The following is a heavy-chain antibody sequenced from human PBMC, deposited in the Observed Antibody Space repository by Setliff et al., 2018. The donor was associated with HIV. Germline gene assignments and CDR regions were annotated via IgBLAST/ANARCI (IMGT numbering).Heavy chain of an antibody. CDR1: GFSFSGYG. V-gene: IGHV3-33*01. CDR3: ARGPDCSGGSCYLGFDY. Sequence: GGSLRLSCAASGFSFSGYGMHWVRQAPGKGLEWLAVIWYDGSNKYYTDSVQGRITISRDNSENMLYLRMNSLRAEDTAVYFCARGPDCSGGSCYLGFDYWGQGTXXTVSS. CDR2: IWYDGSNK. D-gene: IGHD2-15*01. J-gene: IGHJ4*02.